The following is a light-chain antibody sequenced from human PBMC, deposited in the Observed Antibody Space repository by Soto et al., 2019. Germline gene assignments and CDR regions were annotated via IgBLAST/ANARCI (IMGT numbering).Light chain of an antibody. CDR3: QQYAASPLT. CDR2: TAS. CDR1: QSVGRNY. J-gene: IGKJ4*01. Sequence: ENVLTQSPGTLSLSPGERATLSCRASQSVGRNYIAWFQQKPGQAPRLLMHTASVRATGIPDRFSGSGSGTDFTHTISRLEPEDFAVFYCQQYAASPLTFGGGTKVEI. V-gene: IGKV3-20*01.